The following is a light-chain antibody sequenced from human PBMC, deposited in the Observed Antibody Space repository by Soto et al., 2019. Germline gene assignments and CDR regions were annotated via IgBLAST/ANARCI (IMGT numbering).Light chain of an antibody. Sequence: QSALTQPASVSGSPGQSITISCTGTSSDVGGYNYVSWYQQHPGKAPKLMIYDVSNRPSGVSNRFSGSKSGNTASLTIPGLQAEDEADYYCSSYTSSSTQVFGGGTKLTVL. J-gene: IGLJ2*01. CDR2: DVS. CDR3: SSYTSSSTQV. V-gene: IGLV2-14*01. CDR1: SSDVGGYNY.